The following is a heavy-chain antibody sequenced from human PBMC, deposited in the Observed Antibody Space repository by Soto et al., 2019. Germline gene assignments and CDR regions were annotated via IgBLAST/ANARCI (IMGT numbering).Heavy chain of an antibody. D-gene: IGHD3-16*02. V-gene: IGHV4-30-4*01. J-gene: IGHJ4*02. Sequence: QVQLQESGPGLVKPSQTLSLTCTVSGDSISSGDYYWSWIRQPPGKGLEWIGHIYYSGSTYYNPSLKSRVTISVDTSKIQFSLKLTSVTATDTAVYYCGRVGDFVWGSYRYPYVDYWGQGTLVTVSS. CDR3: GRVGDFVWGSYRYPYVDY. CDR1: GDSISSGDYY. CDR2: IYYSGST.